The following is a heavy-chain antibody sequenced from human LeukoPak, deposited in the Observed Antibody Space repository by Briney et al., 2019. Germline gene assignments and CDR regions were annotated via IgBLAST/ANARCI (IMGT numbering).Heavy chain of an antibody. CDR1: GGSFSGYY. Sequence: SETLSLTCAVYGGSFSGYYWSWIRQPPGKGLEWIGEINHSGSTNYNPSLKSRVTISVDTSKNQFSLKLSSVTAADTAVYYCAREDCSGGSCSYYYYGMDVWGQGTTVTVSS. D-gene: IGHD2-15*01. CDR2: INHSGST. V-gene: IGHV4-34*01. CDR3: AREDCSGGSCSYYYYGMDV. J-gene: IGHJ6*02.